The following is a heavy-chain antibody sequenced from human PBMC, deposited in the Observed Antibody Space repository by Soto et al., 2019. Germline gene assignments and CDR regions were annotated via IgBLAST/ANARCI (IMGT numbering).Heavy chain of an antibody. CDR2: INHSGST. V-gene: IGHV4-34*01. J-gene: IGHJ6*02. CDR3: ARGNYYYYYGMDV. CDR1: GGSFSCYY. Sequence: SVTLSLTCAVYGGSFSCYYWSWIRQPPGKGLEWIGEINHSGSTNYNPSLKSRVTISVDTSKNQFSLKLSSVTAADTAVYYCARGNYYYYYGMDVWGQGTTVTVSS.